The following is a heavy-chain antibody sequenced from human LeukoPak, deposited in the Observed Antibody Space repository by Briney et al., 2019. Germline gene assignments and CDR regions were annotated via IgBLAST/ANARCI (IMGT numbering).Heavy chain of an antibody. J-gene: IGHJ4*02. CDR3: AIINHPDGRVY. Sequence: KYWESLKISCQGFGYPFTTSWIGWVRQLPGKGLEWTAIIYAGNSDAKYSPSFQGQVSISTDRSISTAYLHWSSLKASDTAIYYCAIINHPDGRVYWGQGTLVTVSS. CDR2: IYAGNSDA. CDR1: GYPFTTSW. V-gene: IGHV5-51*01. D-gene: IGHD5-24*01.